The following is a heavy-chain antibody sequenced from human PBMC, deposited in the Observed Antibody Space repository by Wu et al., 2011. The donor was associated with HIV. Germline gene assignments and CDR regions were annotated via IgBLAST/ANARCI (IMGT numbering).Heavy chain of an antibody. V-gene: IGHV5-51*01. D-gene: IGHD3-10*01. CDR3: ARHREGRSDAFDI. CDR1: GYSFTSYW. Sequence: VQLVQSGAEVKKAGESLKISCKGSGYSFTSYWIGWVRQMPGKGLEWMGVIFPADSDTRYSPSFQGRVTISADKSISTAYLQWSSLKASDTAMYYCARHREGRSDAFDIWGQRAMVTVSS. CDR2: IFPADSDT. J-gene: IGHJ3*02.